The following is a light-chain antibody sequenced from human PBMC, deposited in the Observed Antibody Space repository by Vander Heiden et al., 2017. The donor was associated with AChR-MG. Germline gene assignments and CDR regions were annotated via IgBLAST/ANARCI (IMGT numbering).Light chain of an antibody. Sequence: QPVLTPPPSVSAAPGQKVTISCSGNSSNIGNNYVAWYQQLPGTAPKNLMYDNDKRPSGIPDRCSGSKTGASATLGITGLQTGDEADYYCGTWDSSLSAGVFGGGTKLTVL. V-gene: IGLV1-51*01. J-gene: IGLJ3*02. CDR2: DND. CDR3: GTWDSSLSAGV. CDR1: SSNIGNNY.